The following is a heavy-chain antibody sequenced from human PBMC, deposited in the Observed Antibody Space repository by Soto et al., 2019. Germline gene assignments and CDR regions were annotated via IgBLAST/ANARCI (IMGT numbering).Heavy chain of an antibody. CDR2: IYYSGST. V-gene: IGHV4-59*08. D-gene: IGHD3-10*01. CDR3: ARHLSRTMVRRHDAFDI. J-gene: IGHJ3*02. Sequence: SETLSLTCTVSGGSISSYYWSWIRQPPGKGLEWIGYIYYSGSTNYNPSLKSRVTISVDTSKNQFSLKLSSVTAADTAVYYCARHLSRTMVRRHDAFDIWGQGTMVTVSS. CDR1: GGSISSYY.